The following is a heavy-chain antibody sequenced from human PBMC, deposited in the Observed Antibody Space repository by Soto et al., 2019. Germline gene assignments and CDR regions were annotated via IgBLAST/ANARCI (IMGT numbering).Heavy chain of an antibody. Sequence: PGGSLRLSCAASGFTFSSYAMHWVRQAPGKGLEWVAVISYDGSNKYYADSVKGRFTISRDNSKNTLYLQMNSLRAEDTAVYYCARDLWEDDYYYDSSGCDYWGQGTLVTVSS. V-gene: IGHV3-30-3*01. CDR1: GFTFSSYA. D-gene: IGHD3-22*01. CDR3: ARDLWEDDYYYDSSGCDY. CDR2: ISYDGSNK. J-gene: IGHJ4*02.